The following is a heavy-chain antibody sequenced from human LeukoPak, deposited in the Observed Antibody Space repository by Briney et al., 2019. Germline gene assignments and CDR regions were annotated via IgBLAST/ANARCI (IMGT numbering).Heavy chain of an antibody. Sequence: GGSLRLSCAASGFTFSSYSMNWVRQAPGKGLEWVSSISSSSSYIYYADSVKGRFTISRDNAKNSLYLQMNSLRAEDTAVYYCAVEGVTGTPSDYWGQGTLVTVSS. V-gene: IGHV3-21*01. CDR1: GFTFSSYS. CDR2: ISSSSSYI. J-gene: IGHJ4*02. CDR3: AVEGVTGTPSDY. D-gene: IGHD1-20*01.